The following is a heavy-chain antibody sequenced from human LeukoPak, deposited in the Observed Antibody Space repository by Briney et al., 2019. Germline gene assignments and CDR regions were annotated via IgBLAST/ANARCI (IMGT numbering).Heavy chain of an antibody. CDR2: ISYDGSNK. CDR3: ARDNNPGDY. D-gene: IGHD1-20*01. CDR1: GFTFSSYA. V-gene: IGHV3-30-3*01. J-gene: IGHJ4*02. Sequence: PGRSLRLSCAASGFTFSSYAMHWVRQAPGKGLEWVAVISYDGSNKYYADSVKGRFTIPRDNSKNTLYLQMNSLRAEDTAVYYCARDNNPGDYWGQGTLVTVSS.